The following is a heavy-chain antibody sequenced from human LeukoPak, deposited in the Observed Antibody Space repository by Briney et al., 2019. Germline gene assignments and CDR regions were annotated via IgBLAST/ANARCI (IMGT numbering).Heavy chain of an antibody. CDR1: GFMFSKTG. D-gene: IGHD3-3*01. Sequence: PGGSLRLSCAASGFMFSKTGVHWVRQAPGKGLEWVAAISYDGSDKYYEASLKGRFSISRHNSKITLYLQINSLRFYVTAVYYCARDRSGLRLRFLEWPFEFWGQGTHVTVSS. V-gene: IGHV3-30*03. CDR3: ARDRSGLRLRFLEWPFEF. CDR2: ISYDGSDK. J-gene: IGHJ4*02.